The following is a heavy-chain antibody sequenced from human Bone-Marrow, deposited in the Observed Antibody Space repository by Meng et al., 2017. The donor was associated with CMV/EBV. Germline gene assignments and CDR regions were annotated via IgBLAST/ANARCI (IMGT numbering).Heavy chain of an antibody. J-gene: IGHJ6*02. CDR1: GFTVSSNY. CDR3: AREFISGRSSSWYPYYYYGMDV. D-gene: IGHD6-13*01. Sequence: EGSLRLSCAASGFTVSSNYMSWVRQAPGKGLEWVSVIYSGGSTYYADSVKGRFTISRDNSKNTLYLQMNSLRAEDTAVYYCAREFISGRSSSWYPYYYYGMDVWGQRTTVTVSS. CDR2: IYSGGST. V-gene: IGHV3-53*01.